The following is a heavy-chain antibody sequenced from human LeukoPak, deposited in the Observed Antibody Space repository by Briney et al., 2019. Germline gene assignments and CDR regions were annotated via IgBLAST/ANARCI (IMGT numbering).Heavy chain of an antibody. D-gene: IGHD3-10*01. Sequence: GGSLRLSCVASGFTFRDYSMSWIRQDPGKGLEWVSYITSSGSTIHYADSVKGRFTISRDNAKDSLFLQMNSLRADDTAIYYCARVISGTYGLDYWGQGTLVTVSS. CDR1: GFTFRDYS. CDR2: ITSSGSTI. CDR3: ARVISGTYGLDY. J-gene: IGHJ4*02. V-gene: IGHV3-11*01.